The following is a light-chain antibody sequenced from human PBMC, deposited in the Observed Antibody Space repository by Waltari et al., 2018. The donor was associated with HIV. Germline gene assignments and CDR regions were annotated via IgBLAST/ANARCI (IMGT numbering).Light chain of an antibody. CDR1: QSLSSRS. CDR2: DAS. CDR3: QQYGSSPRT. V-gene: IGKV3-20*01. Sequence: EIVLTQSPGTLALAPGETATLPCRASQSLSSRSLAWYQQTPGQAPRLLIYDASTRATGSPDRFSGSGSGTDFTLTISSLEPEDFAVYYCQQYGSSPRTFGQGTKVEIK. J-gene: IGKJ1*01.